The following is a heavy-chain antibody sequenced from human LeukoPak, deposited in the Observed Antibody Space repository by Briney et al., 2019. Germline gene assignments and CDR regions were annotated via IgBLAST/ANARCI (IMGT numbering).Heavy chain of an antibody. CDR3: ARTRRPPTYSRSFGHFGY. J-gene: IGHJ4*02. CDR1: GGSISSYY. V-gene: IGHV4-4*07. D-gene: IGHD6-6*01. Sequence: SETLSLTCTVSGGSISSYYWSWIRQPAGKGLEWIGRIYTSGSTNYNPSLKSRVTMSVDTSKNQFSLKLSSVTAADTAVYYCARTRRPPTYSRSFGHFGYWGQGTLVTVSS. CDR2: IYTSGST.